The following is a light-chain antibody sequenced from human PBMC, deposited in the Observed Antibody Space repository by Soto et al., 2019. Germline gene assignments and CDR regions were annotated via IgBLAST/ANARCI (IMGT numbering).Light chain of an antibody. CDR3: QQYNSFTT. CDR1: QTVTKW. Sequence: IQMTQSPSTLAASVGDRVTITCRASQTVTKWMAWYQQKQGKAPKLLIYDASKLQSGVPSRFSGSGSGTEFTLTISSLQPEDFAAYVCQQYNSFTTFGQGTKVDIK. CDR2: DAS. J-gene: IGKJ1*01. V-gene: IGKV1-5*01.